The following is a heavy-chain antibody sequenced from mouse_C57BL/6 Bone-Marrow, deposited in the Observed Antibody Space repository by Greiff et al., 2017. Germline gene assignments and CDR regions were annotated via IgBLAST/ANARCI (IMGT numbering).Heavy chain of an antibody. Sequence: EVKVAESGGGLVKPGGSLKLSCAASGFTFSSYAMSWVRQTPEKRLEWVATISDGGSYTYYPDNVKGRFTISRDNAKNNLYLQMSHLKSEDTAMYYCARAPYYYGSRAMDYWGKGTSVTVSS. CDR1: GFTFSSYA. D-gene: IGHD1-1*01. J-gene: IGHJ4*01. CDR2: ISDGGSYT. CDR3: ARAPYYYGSRAMDY. V-gene: IGHV5-4*03.